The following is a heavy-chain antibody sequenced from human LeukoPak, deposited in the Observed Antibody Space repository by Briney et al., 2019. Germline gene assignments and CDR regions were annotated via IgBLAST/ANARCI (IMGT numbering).Heavy chain of an antibody. V-gene: IGHV7-4-1*02. Sequence: ASVKVSCKSSGYTFTSYAMNWVRQAPGQGLEWMGWISTNTGNPTYAQGFTGRFVFSLDTSVSTAYLQISSLKAEDTAVYYCARSWASSSSWYLDYHYYMDVWGKGTMVTVSS. D-gene: IGHD6-13*01. J-gene: IGHJ6*03. CDR3: ARSWASSSSWYLDYHYYMDV. CDR2: ISTNTGNP. CDR1: GYTFTSYA.